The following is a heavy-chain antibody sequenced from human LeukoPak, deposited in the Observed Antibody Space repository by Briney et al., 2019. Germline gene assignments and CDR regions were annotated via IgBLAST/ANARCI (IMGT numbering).Heavy chain of an antibody. CDR1: GFTFTGYY. V-gene: IGHV1-2*02. Sequence: GASLKVSCKASGFTFTGYYIHCVRQAPGQGLEWMGYINPHSGGTNSPQKFQGRVTMTTDTSISAAYMELSSLISDDTAMYYCVREGNELLPKNFDYSGQGTLVTVCS. D-gene: IGHD2-15*01. CDR3: VREGNELLPKNFDY. J-gene: IGHJ4*02. CDR2: INPHSGGT.